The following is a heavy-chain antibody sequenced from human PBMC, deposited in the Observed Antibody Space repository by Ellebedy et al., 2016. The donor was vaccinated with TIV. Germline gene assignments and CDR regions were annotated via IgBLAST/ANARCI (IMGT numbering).Heavy chain of an antibody. CDR2: ISHSGSI. CDR3: ARGLEIRPYYMDV. CDR1: GGSFSGYY. Sequence: MPSETLSLTCDVSGGSFSGYYWTWIRQPPGRGLEWLGEISHSGSINSNPSLKSRVTLSVDTSRRQFSLNLTSVTAADTAVYYCARGLEIRPYYMDVWGKGTTVTVSS. V-gene: IGHV4-34*01. D-gene: IGHD1-1*01. J-gene: IGHJ6*03.